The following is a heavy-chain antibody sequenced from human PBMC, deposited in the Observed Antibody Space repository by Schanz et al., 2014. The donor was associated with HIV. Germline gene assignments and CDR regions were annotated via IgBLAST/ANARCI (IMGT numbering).Heavy chain of an antibody. D-gene: IGHD1-1*01. Sequence: QVQLVQSGAEVKKPGSSVKVSCKASGGTVSSSAITWMRQAPGHGLEWMGGIIPIFGTANYAQKFQGRVTITADESTSTAYVELSSLRSEDTAVYYCARVATSGFCDDYWGQGTLVTVSS. J-gene: IGHJ4*02. CDR3: ARVATSGFCDDY. CDR2: IIPIFGTA. V-gene: IGHV1-69*01. CDR1: GGTVSSSA.